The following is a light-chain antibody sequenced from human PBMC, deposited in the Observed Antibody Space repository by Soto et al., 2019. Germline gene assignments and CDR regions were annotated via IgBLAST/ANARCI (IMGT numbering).Light chain of an antibody. V-gene: IGLV3-1*01. J-gene: IGLJ2*01. Sequence: SYELTQPPSVSVSPGQTASITCSGDKLGDKYACWYQQKPGQSPVLVIYQDSKRPSGIPERFSGSNSGNTATLTISGTQAMDEADYYCQAWDSSTEVVFGGGTKRPS. CDR1: KLGDKY. CDR2: QDS. CDR3: QAWDSSTEVV.